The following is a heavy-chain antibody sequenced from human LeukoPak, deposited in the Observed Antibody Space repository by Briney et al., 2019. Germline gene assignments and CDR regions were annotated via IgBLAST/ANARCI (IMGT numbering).Heavy chain of an antibody. CDR3: ARRSGSYGAFDI. CDR1: GYTFTGYY. D-gene: IGHD1-26*01. J-gene: IGHJ3*02. V-gene: IGHV1-2*02. Sequence: VASVKVSCKTSGYTFTGYYMHWVRQAPGQGLEWMGWINPNSGGTNYARKFQGRVTMTRDTSISTAYMELSSLRSEDTAVYYCARRSGSYGAFDIWGQGTMVTVSS. CDR2: INPNSGGT.